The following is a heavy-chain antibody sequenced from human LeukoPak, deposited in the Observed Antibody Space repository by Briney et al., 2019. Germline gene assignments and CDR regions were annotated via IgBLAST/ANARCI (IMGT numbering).Heavy chain of an antibody. D-gene: IGHD6-13*01. CDR2: IYYSGST. J-gene: IGHJ6*02. V-gene: IGHV4-31*03. CDR3: AGGVIAAAGTDYYYYGMDV. CDR1: GGSISSGGYY. Sequence: SQTLSLTCTVSGGSISSGGYYWSWIRQHPGKGLEWIGYIYYSGSTYYNPSLKSRVTISVDTSKNQFSLKLSSVTAADTAVYYCAGGVIAAAGTDYYYYGMDVWGQGTTVTVSS.